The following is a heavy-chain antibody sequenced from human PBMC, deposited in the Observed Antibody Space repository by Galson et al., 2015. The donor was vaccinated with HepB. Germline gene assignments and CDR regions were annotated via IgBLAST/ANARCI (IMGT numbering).Heavy chain of an antibody. D-gene: IGHD1-7*01. Sequence: SLRLSCAASGFTFSSYAMHWVRQAPGKGLEWVAVISYDGSNKYYADSVKGRFTISRDNSKNTLYLQMNSLRAEDTAVYYCARDRRATLELRGEVTGYYFGYWGQGTLVTVSS. V-gene: IGHV3-30-3*01. CDR2: ISYDGSNK. CDR3: ARDRRATLELRGEVTGYYFGY. J-gene: IGHJ4*02. CDR1: GFTFSSYA.